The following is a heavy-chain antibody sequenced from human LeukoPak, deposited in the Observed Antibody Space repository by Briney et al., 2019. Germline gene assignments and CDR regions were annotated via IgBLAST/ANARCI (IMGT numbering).Heavy chain of an antibody. D-gene: IGHD3-10*01. CDR1: GFTSSDYW. Sequence: PGGSLRLSCAASGFTSSDYWMHWVRHAPGKGLVWVSRMNSAGTTTNYADSVKGRFTISRDTAKNTLYLQMNSLRAEDTAMYYCARGRGPYGWFDPWGQGTLVIVSS. CDR3: ARGRGPYGWFDP. V-gene: IGHV3-74*01. J-gene: IGHJ5*02. CDR2: MNSAGTTT.